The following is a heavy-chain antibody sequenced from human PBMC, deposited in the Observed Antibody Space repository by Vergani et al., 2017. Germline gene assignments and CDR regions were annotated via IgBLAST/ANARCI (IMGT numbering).Heavy chain of an antibody. J-gene: IGHJ4*02. CDR3: AIEVRSGSTEGFDY. CDR2: ISSGSSYI. Sequence: DVHLAESGGGFFQPGGSLRLSCASSVFTFSSYSMNWVRQAPGKGLEWVSSISSGSSYIYYADSVKGRFTISRENAKNSLYLQMNSLRAEDTAVYYCAIEVRSGSTEGFDYWGQGTLVTVSS. D-gene: IGHD6-6*01. V-gene: IGHV3-21*01. CDR1: VFTFSSYS.